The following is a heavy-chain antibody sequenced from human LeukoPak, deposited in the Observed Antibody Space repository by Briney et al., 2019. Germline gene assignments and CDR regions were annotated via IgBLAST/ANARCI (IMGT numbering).Heavy chain of an antibody. CDR2: IGTAGDT. CDR1: GFTFSSYD. J-gene: IGHJ2*01. CDR3: ARGRRPTLGYFDL. Sequence: GGSLRLSCAASGFTFSSYDMHWVRQPTGGGLEWVSGIGTAGDTYYLGSVKGRFTISRENAQNSLYLQMNSLRAGDTAVYYCARGRRPTLGYFDLWGRGTLVTVSS. V-gene: IGHV3-13*01.